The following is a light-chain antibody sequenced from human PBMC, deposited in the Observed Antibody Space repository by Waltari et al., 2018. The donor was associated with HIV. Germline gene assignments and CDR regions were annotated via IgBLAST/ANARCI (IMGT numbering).Light chain of an antibody. CDR1: SRGIGISYY. J-gene: IGLJ1*01. CDR2: DVT. Sequence: QSALTQPRSVPGSPGHAVTIPFPGTSRGIGISYYVSWYQQRPGKAPKLLISDVTRRPSGVPDRFSGSKSGNTASLTISGLQADDEADYYCCSYAGNFIYVFGTGTKVTVL. CDR3: CSYAGNFIYV. V-gene: IGLV2-11*01.